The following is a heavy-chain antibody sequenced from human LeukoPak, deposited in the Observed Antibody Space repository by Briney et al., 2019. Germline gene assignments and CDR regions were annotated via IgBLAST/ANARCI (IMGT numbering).Heavy chain of an antibody. CDR2: IIPILGIA. V-gene: IGHV1-69*04. J-gene: IGHJ4*02. CDR3: ARVQGLDTSCFDC. D-gene: IGHD2-2*01. CDR1: GGTFSSYA. Sequence: ASVKVSCKASGGTFSSYAISWVRQAPGQGLEWMGRIIPILGIANYAQKFQGRVTITADKSTSTAYMELSSLRSEDTAVYYCARVQGLDTSCFDCWGQGTLVTVSS.